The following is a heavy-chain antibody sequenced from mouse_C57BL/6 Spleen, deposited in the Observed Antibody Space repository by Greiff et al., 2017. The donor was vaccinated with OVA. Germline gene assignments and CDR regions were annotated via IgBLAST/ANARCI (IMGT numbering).Heavy chain of an antibody. J-gene: IGHJ3*01. V-gene: IGHV1-59*01. CDR3: AREKTGTFAY. D-gene: IGHD4-1*01. Sequence: QVQLQQPGAELVRPGTSVKLSCKASGYTFTSYWMHWVKQRPGQGLEWIGVIDPSDSYTNYNQKFKGKATLTVDTSSSTAYMQLSSLTSEDSAVYYCAREKTGTFAYWGQGTLVTVSA. CDR1: GYTFTSYW. CDR2: IDPSDSYT.